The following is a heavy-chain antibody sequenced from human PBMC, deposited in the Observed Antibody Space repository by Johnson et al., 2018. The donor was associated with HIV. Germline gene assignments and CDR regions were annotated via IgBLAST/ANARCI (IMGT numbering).Heavy chain of an antibody. CDR1: GFTFNSYG. D-gene: IGHD2-15*01. CDR3: ASDMCSGGSCDAFDI. CDR2: IWYDGSKK. Sequence: QVQLLESGGGVVQPGRSLRLSCAASGFTFNSYGMHWVRQAPGKGLEWVAVIWYDGSKKYYADSVKGRFTISRDNSKNTLYLQMNSLGAEDTAVYFCASDMCSGGSCDAFDIWGQGTMVTVSS. V-gene: IGHV3-33*01. J-gene: IGHJ3*02.